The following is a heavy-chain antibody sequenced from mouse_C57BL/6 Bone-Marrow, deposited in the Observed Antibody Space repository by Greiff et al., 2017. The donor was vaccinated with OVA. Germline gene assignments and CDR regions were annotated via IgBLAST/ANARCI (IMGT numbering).Heavy chain of an antibody. CDR1: GFSLTSYG. V-gene: IGHV2-2*01. D-gene: IGHD2-1*01. CDR3: ARSTGWYFDV. CDR2: IWRGGST. Sequence: QVQLQQSGPGLVQPSQSLSITCTVSGFSLTSYGVHWVRQSPGKGLEWLGVIWRGGSTAYNAAFISRRSISKDNSKCQVFFKMNSRQADDTAIYYCARSTGWYFDVWGTGTTVTVSS. J-gene: IGHJ1*03.